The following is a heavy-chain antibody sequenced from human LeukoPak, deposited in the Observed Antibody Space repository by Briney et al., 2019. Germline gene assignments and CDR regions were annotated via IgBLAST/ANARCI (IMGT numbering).Heavy chain of an antibody. J-gene: IGHJ3*02. Sequence: GESLKISCKGSGYIFTSYWIGWVRQMPGKGLEWMGIIYPGDSDTRYSPSFQGQVTISADKSISTAYLQWSSLKASDTAMYYCATHDYLGTDAFDIWGQGTMVTVSS. CDR2: IYPGDSDT. CDR1: GYIFTSYW. D-gene: IGHD4-11*01. V-gene: IGHV5-51*01. CDR3: ATHDYLGTDAFDI.